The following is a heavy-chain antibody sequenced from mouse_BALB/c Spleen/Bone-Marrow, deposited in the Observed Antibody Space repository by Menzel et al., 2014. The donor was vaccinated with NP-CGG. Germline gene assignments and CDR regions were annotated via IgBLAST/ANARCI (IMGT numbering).Heavy chain of an antibody. Sequence: QVQLQQSGAELVRPGASVKLSGKASGYTFTSYWMHWVKQRPGQGLEWIGEINPSNGRTNYNEKFKSKATLTVDKSSSTAYMQLSSLTSEDSAVYYCARASWLLRYYYAMDYWGQGTSVTVSS. J-gene: IGHJ4*01. CDR3: ARASWLLRYYYAMDY. V-gene: IGHV1S81*02. D-gene: IGHD2-3*01. CDR1: GYTFTSYW. CDR2: INPSNGRT.